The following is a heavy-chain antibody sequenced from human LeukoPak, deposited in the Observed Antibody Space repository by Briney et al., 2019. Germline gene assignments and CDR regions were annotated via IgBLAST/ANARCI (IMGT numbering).Heavy chain of an antibody. CDR1: GGSITNYY. CDR2: IHYSGST. J-gene: IGHJ6*03. Sequence: SETLSLTCTVSGGSITNYYWTWIRQPPGKGLEWIGYIHYSGSTNYNPSLKSRVTISVDTSKNQFSLKLSSVTAADTAVYYCARGVQYQLLMFDYYYYMDVWGKGTTVTVSS. CDR3: ARGVQYQLLMFDYYYYMDV. D-gene: IGHD2-2*01. V-gene: IGHV4-59*01.